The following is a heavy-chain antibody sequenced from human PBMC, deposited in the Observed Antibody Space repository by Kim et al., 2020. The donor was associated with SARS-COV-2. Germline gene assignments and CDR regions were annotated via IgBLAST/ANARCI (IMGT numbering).Heavy chain of an antibody. CDR3: ARGNYYDSSGYPRGWYFDL. V-gene: IGHV3-53*01. CDR2: IYSGGST. D-gene: IGHD3-22*01. CDR1: GFTVSSNY. Sequence: GGSLRLSCAASGFTVSSNYMSWVRQAPGKGLEWVSVIYSGGSTYYADSVKGRFTISRDNSKNTLYLQMNSLRAEDTAVYYCARGNYYDSSGYPRGWYFDLWGRGTLVTVSS. J-gene: IGHJ2*01.